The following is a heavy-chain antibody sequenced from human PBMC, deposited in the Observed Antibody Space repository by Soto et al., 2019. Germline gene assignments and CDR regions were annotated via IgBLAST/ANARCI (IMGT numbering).Heavy chain of an antibody. Sequence: EVQLVVSGGGLIQPGGSLRLSCAASGFTFSSYSMNWVRQAPGKGLEWISYISSSDINIYYADSVKGRFTISRDIAKNSLYLQMNSLRAEDTAVYYCARDYGDYVPRNDYWGQGTLVTVSS. CDR2: ISSSDINI. CDR3: ARDYGDYVPRNDY. CDR1: GFTFSSYS. V-gene: IGHV3-48*01. J-gene: IGHJ4*02. D-gene: IGHD4-17*01.